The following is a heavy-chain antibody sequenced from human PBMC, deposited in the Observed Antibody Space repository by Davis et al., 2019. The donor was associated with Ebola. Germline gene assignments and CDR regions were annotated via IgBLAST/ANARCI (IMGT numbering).Heavy chain of an antibody. V-gene: IGHV3-23*01. CDR1: GFTFSNYA. Sequence: GESLKISCAASGFTFSNYAMSWVRQAPGKGLEWVSGISGSGATTYYADSVKGRFTISRDNSKNTLYLQMNSLRAEDTAVYYCANLDYGDNSGFDYWGQGTLVTVSS. CDR2: ISGSGATT. CDR3: ANLDYGDNSGFDY. D-gene: IGHD4-23*01. J-gene: IGHJ4*02.